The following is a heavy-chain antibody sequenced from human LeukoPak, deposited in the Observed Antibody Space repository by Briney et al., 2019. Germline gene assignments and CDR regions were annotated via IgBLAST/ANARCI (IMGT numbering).Heavy chain of an antibody. D-gene: IGHD3-22*01. CDR1: GFTVSSNY. Sequence: PGGSLRLSCAASGFTVSSNYMSWVRQAPGKGLEWVSVIYSGGSTYYADSVKGRFTISRDSSKNTLYLQMNSLRAGDTAAYYCARGYYYDSSGLDAFDIWGQGTMVTVSS. CDR3: ARGYYYDSSGLDAFDI. V-gene: IGHV3-66*02. CDR2: IYSGGST. J-gene: IGHJ3*02.